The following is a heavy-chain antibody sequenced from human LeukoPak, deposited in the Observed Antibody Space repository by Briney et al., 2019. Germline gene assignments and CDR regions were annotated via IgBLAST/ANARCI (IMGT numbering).Heavy chain of an antibody. Sequence: SETLSLTCTVSGGSISGYYWTWIRQPPGKGLEWIGQIYYSGSTNYNPSLKSRVTISVDTSKNQFSLKLSSVTAADTAVYYCARDLGEAAAGSSWFDPWGQGTLVTVSS. J-gene: IGHJ5*02. CDR2: IYYSGST. D-gene: IGHD6-13*01. CDR1: GGSISGYY. CDR3: ARDLGEAAAGSSWFDP. V-gene: IGHV4-59*01.